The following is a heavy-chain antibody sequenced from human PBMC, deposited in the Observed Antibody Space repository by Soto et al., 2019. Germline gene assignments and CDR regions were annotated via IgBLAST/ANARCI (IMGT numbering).Heavy chain of an antibody. J-gene: IGHJ4*01. D-gene: IGHD2-21*02. V-gene: IGHV4-38-2*02. CDR3: ARVHVVVVAGSTFDD. Sequence: SETLSLPCTASCYSITRGSYGAEIRRHAGKGPEWIASSSLGRTTFYNPPLKSRITISVDTSNNQSSLKLTSVTAADTAVYYCARVHVVVVAGSTFDDWGHGTLVT. CDR2: SSLGRTT. CDR1: CYSITRGSY.